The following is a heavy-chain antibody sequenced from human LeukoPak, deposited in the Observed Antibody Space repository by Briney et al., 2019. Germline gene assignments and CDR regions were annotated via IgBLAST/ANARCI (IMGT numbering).Heavy chain of an antibody. Sequence: PGGSLRLSCAASGFTFSDYAMSWVRQAPGKGLEWVSTISNSGGSTYYADSLKGRFTISRDNSKSTLYLQMNSLRAEDTAVYYCARKTAAAHFDYWGQGTLVTVSS. CDR3: ARKTAAAHFDY. CDR2: ISNSGGST. CDR1: GFTFSDYA. J-gene: IGHJ4*02. V-gene: IGHV3-23*01. D-gene: IGHD2-2*01.